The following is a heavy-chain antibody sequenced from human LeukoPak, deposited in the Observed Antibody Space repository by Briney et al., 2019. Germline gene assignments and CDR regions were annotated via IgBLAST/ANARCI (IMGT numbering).Heavy chain of an antibody. CDR3: ARGDYYYMDV. Sequence: SETLSLTCAVYGGSFSGYYWSWIRQPPGKGLEWIGEINHSGSTNYNPSLKSRVTISVDTSKNQFSLKLSSVTAADTAVYYCARGDYYYMDVWGEGTTVTVSS. CDR2: INHSGST. J-gene: IGHJ6*03. CDR1: GGSFSGYY. V-gene: IGHV4-34*01.